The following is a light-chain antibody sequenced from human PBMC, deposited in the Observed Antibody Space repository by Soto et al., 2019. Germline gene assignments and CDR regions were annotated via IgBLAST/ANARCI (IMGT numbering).Light chain of an antibody. J-gene: IGKJ1*01. V-gene: IGKV1-39*01. Sequence: DIQLTQSPSSLSESAVARVTITCRASQGISTYLNWYQQKPGKAPKLLIYAASSLQSGVPSRFSGSGSETDFTLTISSLQPEDFATYSCQQSYNTTWTFGQGTKVDI. CDR2: AAS. CDR1: QGISTY. CDR3: QQSYNTTWT.